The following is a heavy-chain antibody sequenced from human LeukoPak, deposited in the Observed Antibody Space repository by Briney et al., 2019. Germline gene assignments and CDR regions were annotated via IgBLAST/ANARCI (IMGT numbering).Heavy chain of an antibody. CDR3: ARDTRKLLNWSDP. J-gene: IGHJ5*02. D-gene: IGHD2-21*01. CDR2: IYYSGST. V-gene: IGHV4-30-4*01. Sequence: PSQTLSLTCTVSGGSISSGDYYWSWIRQPPGRGLEWIGYIYYSGSTYYNPSLKSRVTISVDTSKNQFSLKLSSVTAADTAVYYCARDTRKLLNWSDPWGQGTLVTVSS. CDR1: GGSISSGDYY.